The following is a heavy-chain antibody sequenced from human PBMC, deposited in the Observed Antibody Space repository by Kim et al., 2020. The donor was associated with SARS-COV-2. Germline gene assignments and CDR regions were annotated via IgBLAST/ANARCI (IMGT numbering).Heavy chain of an antibody. V-gene: IGHV3-48*03. D-gene: IGHD2-2*01. CDR1: GFTFSSYE. CDR3: ARGGRQLLWVEGDWFDP. J-gene: IGHJ5*02. CDR2: ISSSGSTI. Sequence: GGSLRLSCAASGFTFSSYEMNWVRQAPGKGLEWVSDISSSGSTIYYADSVKGRFTISRDNAKNSLYLQMNSLRAEDTAVYYCARGGRQLLWVEGDWFDPWGQGTLVTVSS.